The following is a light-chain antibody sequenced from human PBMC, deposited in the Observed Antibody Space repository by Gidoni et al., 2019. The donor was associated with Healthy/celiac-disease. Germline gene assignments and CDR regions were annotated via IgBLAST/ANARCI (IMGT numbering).Light chain of an antibody. V-gene: IGLV2-14*01. CDR1: SSDVGGYNY. J-gene: IGLJ2*01. CDR2: DVS. CDR3: SSYTSSSTLV. Sequence: QSDLTQPASVSGSPGQSITISCTGTSSDVGGYNYVSWYQPHPGKAPKLMIYDVSNRPSGVSNRFSGSKSGNTASLTISGLQAEDEADYYCSSYTSSSTLVFGGGTKLTVL.